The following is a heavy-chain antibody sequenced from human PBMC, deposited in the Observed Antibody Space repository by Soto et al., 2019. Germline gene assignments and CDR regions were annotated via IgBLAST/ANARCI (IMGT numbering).Heavy chain of an antibody. Sequence: GESLKISCKGSGYSLTSYWIGWVRQMPGKGLEWMGIIYPGDSDTRYSPSFQGQVTISADKSISTAYLQWSSLKASDTAMYYCASLLGSGRALYYYRMYVWGKGTTVTVSS. CDR2: IYPGDSDT. V-gene: IGHV5-51*01. D-gene: IGHD3-10*01. CDR3: ASLLGSGRALYYYRMYV. J-gene: IGHJ6*04. CDR1: GYSLTSYW.